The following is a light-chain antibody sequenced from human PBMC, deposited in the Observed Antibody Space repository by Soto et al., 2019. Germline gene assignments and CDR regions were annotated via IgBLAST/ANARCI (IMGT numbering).Light chain of an antibody. J-gene: IGKJ5*01. V-gene: IGKV1-33*01. CDR2: DAS. CDR3: QQYENLPT. Sequence: DIQMTQPPSSLSPSVGARVTIACQASQNINNYLNWYQQKPGRXPXXLIYDASNLEAGVPSRFRGSGSGTDFTFTISRLQPEDIATYYWQQYENLPTFGQGTRLEIK. CDR1: QNINNY.